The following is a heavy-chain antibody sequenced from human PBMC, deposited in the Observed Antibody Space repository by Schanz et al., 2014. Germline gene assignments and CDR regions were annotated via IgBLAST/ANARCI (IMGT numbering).Heavy chain of an antibody. D-gene: IGHD3-22*01. CDR3: ARPSSVVGITGWFDT. Sequence: QLQLRESGPGLVKPSETLSLICSVSGTSITSSTYYWGWIRQPPGKGPEWIGSISYSGNTYYTPSLTSRVTISLATSKTQFSLKLTSVTAADTAVYYCARPSSVVGITGWFDTWGQGTLVTVSS. V-gene: IGHV4-39*01. J-gene: IGHJ5*02. CDR1: GTSITSSTYY. CDR2: ISYSGNT.